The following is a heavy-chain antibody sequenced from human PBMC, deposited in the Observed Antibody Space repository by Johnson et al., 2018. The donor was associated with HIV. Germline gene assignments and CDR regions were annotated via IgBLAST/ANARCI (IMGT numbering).Heavy chain of an antibody. CDR3: AKDAAWELLRPDAFDI. Sequence: VQLVESGGGLVQPGGSLRLSCAASGFTVSSNYMSWVRQAPGTGLEWVSVIYSGGSTYYAASVVGRFTISRDNSKNTLYLQMNSLRAEDTAVYYCAKDAAWELLRPDAFDIWGQGTMVTVSS. CDR1: GFTVSSNY. D-gene: IGHD1-26*01. J-gene: IGHJ3*02. V-gene: IGHV3-66*02. CDR2: IYSGGST.